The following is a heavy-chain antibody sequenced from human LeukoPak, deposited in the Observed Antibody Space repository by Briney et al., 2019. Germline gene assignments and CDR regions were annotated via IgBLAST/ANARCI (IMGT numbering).Heavy chain of an antibody. CDR2: ISYDGSNK. CDR3: APLVGSGSYPY. CDR1: GFTFSSYG. Sequence: PGGSLRLSCAASGFTFSSYGMHWVRQAPGKGLEWVAVISYDGSNKYYADSVKGRFTISRDNSKNTLYLQMNSLRAEDTAVYYCAPLVGSGSYPYWGQGTLVTVSS. J-gene: IGHJ4*02. V-gene: IGHV3-30*03. D-gene: IGHD3-10*01.